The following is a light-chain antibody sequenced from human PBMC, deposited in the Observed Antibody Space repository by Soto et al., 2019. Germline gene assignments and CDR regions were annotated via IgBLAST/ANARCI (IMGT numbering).Light chain of an antibody. CDR3: QQSYSTTWT. V-gene: IGKV1-39*01. CDR2: AAS. CDR1: QGISTY. J-gene: IGKJ1*01. Sequence: DIQMTQSPSSLSASVGDRVTITYRASQGISTYLNWSQQKPGKAPKLLIYAASSLQSGVPSRFSGSGSETDFTLTISSLQPEDFATYSCQQSYSTTWTFGQGTKVEIK.